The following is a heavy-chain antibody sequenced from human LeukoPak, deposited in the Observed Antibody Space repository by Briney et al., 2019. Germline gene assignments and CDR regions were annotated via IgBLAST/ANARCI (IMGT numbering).Heavy chain of an antibody. CDR1: GFTFGDCA. D-gene: IGHD6-19*01. Sequence: GGSLRLSCTTSGFTFGDCAINWVRQAPGKGLEWVGFIGSKAYGGPAEFAASMKGRFTISRDDSKGVAYLQMNSLTTDDTAVYYCTRTGLITVADYFDSWGQGTLVTVSS. CDR2: IGSKAYGGPA. CDR3: TRTGLITVADYFDS. V-gene: IGHV3-49*04. J-gene: IGHJ4*02.